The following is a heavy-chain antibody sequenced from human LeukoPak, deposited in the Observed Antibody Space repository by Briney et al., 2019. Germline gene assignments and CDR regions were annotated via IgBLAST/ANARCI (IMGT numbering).Heavy chain of an antibody. Sequence: PGGSLGLSCAASGFTFSSYGMHWVRQAPGKGLEWVAFIRYDGSNKYYADSVKGRFTISRDNSKNTLYLQMNSLRAEDTAVYYCAKDFEAVEPFLDYWGQGTLVTVSS. V-gene: IGHV3-30*02. D-gene: IGHD1-1*01. CDR2: IRYDGSNK. J-gene: IGHJ4*02. CDR3: AKDFEAVEPFLDY. CDR1: GFTFSSYG.